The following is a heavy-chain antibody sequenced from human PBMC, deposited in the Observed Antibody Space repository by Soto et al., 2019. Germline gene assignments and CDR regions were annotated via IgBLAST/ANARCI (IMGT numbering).Heavy chain of an antibody. Sequence: GASVKVSCKASGGTFSSYAISWVRQAPGQGLEWMGGIIPIFGTANYAQKFQGRVTITADESTSTAYMELSSLRSEDTAVYYCAREPWRHPAIAARPRELYYWGQGTLVTVSS. CDR3: AREPWRHPAIAARPRELYY. CDR1: GGTFSSYA. V-gene: IGHV1-69*13. D-gene: IGHD6-6*01. CDR2: IIPIFGTA. J-gene: IGHJ4*02.